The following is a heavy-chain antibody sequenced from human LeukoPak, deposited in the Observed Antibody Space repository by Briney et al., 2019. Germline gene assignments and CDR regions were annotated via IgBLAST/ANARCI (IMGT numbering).Heavy chain of an antibody. CDR1: GGSFSHYY. J-gene: IGHJ6*03. Sequence: SETLSLTCAVYGGSFSHYYWSWIRQPPGKGLEWIGYIYYSGSTNYNPSLKSRVTISVDTSKNQFSLKLSSVTAADTAVYYCARETSQKGAHYMDVWGKGTTVTISS. CDR3: ARETSQKGAHYMDV. V-gene: IGHV4-59*01. D-gene: IGHD3-16*01. CDR2: IYYSGST.